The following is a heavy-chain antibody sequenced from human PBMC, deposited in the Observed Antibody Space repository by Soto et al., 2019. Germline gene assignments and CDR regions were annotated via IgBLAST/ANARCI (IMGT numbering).Heavy chain of an antibody. CDR3: AREVSADGTFREDVFDI. CDR2: IIPIFTTT. CDR1: GGTFSNHA. D-gene: IGHD6-13*01. Sequence: QVHLVQSGAEVKKPGSSVKVSCKASGGTFSNHAINWVRQAPGQGIEWMGRIIPIFTTTNYAQKFQGRVTITADESTITAYMELSSLKHDDTAVYYCAREVSADGTFREDVFDIWGQGTLVTVSS. V-gene: IGHV1-69*12. J-gene: IGHJ3*02.